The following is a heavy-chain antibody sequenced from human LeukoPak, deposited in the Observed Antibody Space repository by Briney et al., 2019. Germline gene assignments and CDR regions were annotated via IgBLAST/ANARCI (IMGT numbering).Heavy chain of an antibody. J-gene: IGHJ4*02. Sequence: ASVKVSCKASGYTFTSYAMHWVRQAPGQRLEWMGWINAGNGNTKYSQKFQGRVTITRDTSASTAYMELSSLRSEDTAVYYCARRLSSGWYYFDYWGQGTLATVSS. CDR3: ARRLSSGWYYFDY. D-gene: IGHD6-19*01. CDR2: INAGNGNT. CDR1: GYTFTSYA. V-gene: IGHV1-3*01.